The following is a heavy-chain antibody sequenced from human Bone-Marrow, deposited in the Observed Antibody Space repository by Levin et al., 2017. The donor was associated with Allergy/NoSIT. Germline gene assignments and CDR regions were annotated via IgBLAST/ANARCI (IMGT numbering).Heavy chain of an antibody. CDR3: ARVRRTVGAGPSDAFDI. J-gene: IGHJ3*02. CDR2: NSAYNGNT. CDR1: GYTFTSYG. D-gene: IGHD4-23*01. Sequence: ASVKVSCKASGYTFTSYGISWVRQAPGQGLEWMGWNSAYNGNTNYAQKLQGRVTMTTDTSTSTAYMELRSLRSDDTAVYYCARVRRTVGAGPSDAFDIWGQGTMVTVSS. V-gene: IGHV1-18*01.